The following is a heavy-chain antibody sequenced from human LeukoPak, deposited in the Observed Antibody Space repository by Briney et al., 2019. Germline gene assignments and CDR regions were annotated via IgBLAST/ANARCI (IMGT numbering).Heavy chain of an antibody. J-gene: IGHJ4*02. CDR3: ARSATDSSGYYQPYYFDY. CDR2: IYHSGST. D-gene: IGHD3-22*01. CDR1: GYSISSGYY. Sequence: SETLSLTCTVSGYSISSGYYWGWIRQPPGKGLEWIGSIYHSGSTYYNPSLKSRVTISVDTSKNQFSLKLSSVTAADTAVYYCARSATDSSGYYQPYYFDYWGQGTLVTVSS. V-gene: IGHV4-38-2*02.